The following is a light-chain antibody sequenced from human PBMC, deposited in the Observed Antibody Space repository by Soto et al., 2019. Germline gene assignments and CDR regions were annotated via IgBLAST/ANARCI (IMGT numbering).Light chain of an antibody. CDR2: SND. V-gene: IGLV1-44*01. J-gene: IGLJ3*02. CDR3: SAWDDTLNGRL. CDR1: SSNIGSNS. Sequence: QPVLTQPPSASGTPGQRVTISCSGSSSNIGSNSLTWYQHLPGTAPKLLIYSNDQRPSGVPDRFSGSKSGTSASLVINGLQSEDEADYYCSAWDDTLNGRLFGGGTKLTVL.